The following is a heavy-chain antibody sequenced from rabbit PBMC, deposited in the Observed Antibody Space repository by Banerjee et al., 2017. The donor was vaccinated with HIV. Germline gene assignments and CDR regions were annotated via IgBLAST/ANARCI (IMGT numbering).Heavy chain of an antibody. CDR1: GFSFSHGYY. CDR2: IDIGNGRS. J-gene: IGHJ4*01. CDR3: ARDLANSGGDGGL. Sequence: QSLEESGGDLVKPGASLTLTCTASGFSFSHGYYMCWVRQAPGKGLEWIGCIDIGNGRSWYATWAKGRFPISKTSSTTVTLQMTSLTAADTATYFCARDLANSGGDGGLWGPGTLVTVS. V-gene: IGHV1S40*01. D-gene: IGHD1-1*01.